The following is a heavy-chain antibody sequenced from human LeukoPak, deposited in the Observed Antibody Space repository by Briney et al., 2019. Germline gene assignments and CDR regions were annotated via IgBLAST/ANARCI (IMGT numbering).Heavy chain of an antibody. Sequence: SETLSLTCAVYGGSFSGYYWSWIRQPPGKGLEWIGEINHSGSTNYNPSLKSRVTISVDTSKNQFSLKLSSVTAADTAVYYCARVTHLDLYGAQRCFDYWGQGTLVTVSS. CDR1: GGSFSGYY. CDR3: ARVTHLDLYGAQRCFDY. V-gene: IGHV4-34*01. D-gene: IGHD2-2*02. CDR2: INHSGST. J-gene: IGHJ4*02.